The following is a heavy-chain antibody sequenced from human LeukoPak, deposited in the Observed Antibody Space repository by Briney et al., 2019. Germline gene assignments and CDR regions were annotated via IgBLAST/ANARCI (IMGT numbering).Heavy chain of an antibody. Sequence: GGSLRLSCAASGFTFSNFEMNWVRQAPGKGLEWVSYIGSSGSTIHYADSVKGRFTISRDNAKNSLYLQMNSLRGEDTAVYYCARDGRGSLYYFDYWGQGTLVTVSS. J-gene: IGHJ4*02. CDR1: GFTFSNFE. V-gene: IGHV3-48*03. CDR3: ARDGRGSLYYFDY. CDR2: IGSSGSTI.